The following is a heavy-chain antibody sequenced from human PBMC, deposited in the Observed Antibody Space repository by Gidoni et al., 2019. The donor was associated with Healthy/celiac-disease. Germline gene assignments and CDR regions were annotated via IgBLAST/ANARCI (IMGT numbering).Heavy chain of an antibody. D-gene: IGHD2-15*01. J-gene: IGHJ6*02. V-gene: IGHV1-69*01. CDR2: IIPIFGTA. CDR1: GGTFSSYA. CDR3: ARASEYCSGGSCYSEGTGGMDV. Sequence: QVQLVQSGAEVKKPGSSVTVSCKASGGTFSSYAISWVRQAPGQGLEWMGGIIPIFGTANYAQKFQGRVTITADESTSTAYMELSSLRSEDTAVYYWARASEYCSGGSCYSEGTGGMDVWGQGTTVTVSS.